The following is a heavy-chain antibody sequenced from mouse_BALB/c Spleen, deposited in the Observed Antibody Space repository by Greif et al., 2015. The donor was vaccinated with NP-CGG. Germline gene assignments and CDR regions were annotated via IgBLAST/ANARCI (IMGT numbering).Heavy chain of an antibody. Sequence: EVMLVESGGGLVQPGGSMKLSCVASGFTFSNYWMNWVRQSPEKGLEWVAEIRLKSNNYATHYAESVKGRFTISRDDSKSSVYLQMNNLRAEDTGIYYCTRGVTGYFDYWGQGTTLTVSS. CDR3: TRGVTGYFDY. V-gene: IGHV6-6*02. J-gene: IGHJ2*01. D-gene: IGHD4-1*01. CDR1: GFTFSNYW. CDR2: IRLKSNNYAT.